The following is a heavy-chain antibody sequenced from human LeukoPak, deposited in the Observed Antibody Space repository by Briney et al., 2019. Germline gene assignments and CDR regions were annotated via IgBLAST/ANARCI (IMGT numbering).Heavy chain of an antibody. V-gene: IGHV4-61*02. CDR2: IYTSGST. D-gene: IGHD1-26*01. CDR1: GGSISSDSYY. Sequence: PSQTLSLTCTVSGGSISSDSYYWSWIRQPAGKGLEWIGRIYTSGSTNYNPSLKSRVTMSVDTSKNQFSLKLSSVTAADTAVYYCARVGGKNWFDPWGQGTLVTVSS. J-gene: IGHJ5*02. CDR3: ARVGGKNWFDP.